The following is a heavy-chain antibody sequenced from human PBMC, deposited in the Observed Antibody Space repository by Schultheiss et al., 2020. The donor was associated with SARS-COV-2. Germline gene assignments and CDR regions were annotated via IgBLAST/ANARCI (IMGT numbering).Heavy chain of an antibody. CDR1: GYTFTSYG. CDR2: ISGYNGNT. Sequence: ASVKVSCKASGYTFTSYGISWVRQAPGQGLEWMGWISGYNGNTNYAQKLQGRVTMTTDTSTSTAYMELRSLRSDDTAVYYCARGGGGIQLWLRPYYYYYMDVWGKGTTVTVSS. CDR3: ARGGGGIQLWLRPYYYYYMDV. D-gene: IGHD5-18*01. J-gene: IGHJ6*03. V-gene: IGHV1-18*01.